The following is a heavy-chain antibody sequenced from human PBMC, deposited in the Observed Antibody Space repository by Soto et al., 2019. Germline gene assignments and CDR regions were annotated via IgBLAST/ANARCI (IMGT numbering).Heavy chain of an antibody. CDR1: GGSISSYY. J-gene: IGHJ6*02. CDR2: IYYSGST. V-gene: IGHV4-59*01. Sequence: SETLSLTCTVSGGSISSYYWSWIRQPPGKGLEWIGYIYYSGSTNYNPSPKSRVTISVDTSKDQFSLKLSSVTAADTAVYYCARQQLRGSYYYYYGMDVWGQGTTVTVSS. CDR3: ARQQLRGSYYYYYGMDV. D-gene: IGHD5-18*01.